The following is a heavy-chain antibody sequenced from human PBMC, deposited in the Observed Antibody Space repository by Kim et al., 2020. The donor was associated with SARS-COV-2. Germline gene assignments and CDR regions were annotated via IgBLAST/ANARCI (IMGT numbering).Heavy chain of an antibody. CDR2: IYHSGST. D-gene: IGHD2-15*01. Sequence: SETLSLTCTVSGYSISSGYYWGWIRQPPGKGLEWIGSIYHSGSTYYNPSLKSRVTISVDTSKNQFSLKLSSVTAADTAVYYCARGGGYCSGGSCNGMDVWGQGTTVTVSS. J-gene: IGHJ6*02. CDR3: ARGGGYCSGGSCNGMDV. V-gene: IGHV4-38-2*02. CDR1: GYSISSGYY.